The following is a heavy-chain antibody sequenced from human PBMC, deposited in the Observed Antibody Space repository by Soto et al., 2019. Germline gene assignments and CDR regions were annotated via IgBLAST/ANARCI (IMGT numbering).Heavy chain of an antibody. D-gene: IGHD3-10*01. J-gene: IGHJ3*01. Sequence: PSETLSLTCSVSGGSMRSYYWNWIRQPPGRGLEWIGYIFYTGRTNYHSSLKSRVTISIDTSRKQFSLNLSSVTAADTAVYYCAGESQYQHENVGWTGAFDLWGQGQSVTV. CDR3: AGESQYQHENVGWTGAFDL. CDR1: GGSMRSYY. CDR2: IFYTGRT. V-gene: IGHV4-59*01.